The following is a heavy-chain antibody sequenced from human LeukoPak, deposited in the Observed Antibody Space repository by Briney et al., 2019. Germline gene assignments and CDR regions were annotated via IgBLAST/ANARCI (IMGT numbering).Heavy chain of an antibody. D-gene: IGHD1-14*01. CDR3: ARVPEQTTFDY. CDR1: GGSISNYY. V-gene: IGHV4-59*01. CDR2: IYYSGST. Sequence: SETLSLTCTVSGGSISNYYWSWIRQPPGKGLEWIGYIYYSGSTNYNPSLKSRVAISVDTSKNQFSLKLSSVTAADTAVYYCARVPEQTTFDYWGQGTLVTVSS. J-gene: IGHJ4*02.